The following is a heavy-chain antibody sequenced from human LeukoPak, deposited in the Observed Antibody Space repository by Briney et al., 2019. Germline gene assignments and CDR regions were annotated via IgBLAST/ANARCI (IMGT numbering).Heavy chain of an antibody. V-gene: IGHV3-11*01. Sequence: GGSLRLSCAASGFTFSDYYMSWIRQAPGKGLEWVSYISSSGSTIYYADSVKGRFTISRDNAKNSLYLQMNSLRAEDTAVYYCARVIAAADTSGYYYYYMGVWGKGTTVTISS. CDR3: ARVIAAADTSGYYYYYMGV. J-gene: IGHJ6*03. D-gene: IGHD6-13*01. CDR2: ISSSGSTI. CDR1: GFTFSDYY.